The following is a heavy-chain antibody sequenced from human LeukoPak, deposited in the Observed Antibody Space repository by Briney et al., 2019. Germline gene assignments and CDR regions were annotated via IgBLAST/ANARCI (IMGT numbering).Heavy chain of an antibody. D-gene: IGHD3-3*01. Sequence: GGSLRLSCAASGFTFSSYSMNWVRQAPGKGLEWVSSISSSSSYIYYADSVKGRFTISRDNAKNSLYLQMNSLIAEDTAVYYCARGITIFGVVPKQFDYWGPGTLVTVSS. CDR2: ISSSSSYI. V-gene: IGHV3-21*01. CDR1: GFTFSSYS. J-gene: IGHJ4*02. CDR3: ARGITIFGVVPKQFDY.